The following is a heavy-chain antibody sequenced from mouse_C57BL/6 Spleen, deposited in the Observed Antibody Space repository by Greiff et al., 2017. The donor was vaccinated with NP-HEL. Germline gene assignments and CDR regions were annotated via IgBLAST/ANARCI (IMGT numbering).Heavy chain of an antibody. J-gene: IGHJ3*01. D-gene: IGHD2-4*01. CDR1: GYTFTSYW. CDR3: ARDDYDRAWFAY. CDR2: IHPNSGST. V-gene: IGHV1-64*01. Sequence: VQLQQSGAELVKPGASVKLSCKASGYTFTSYWMHWVKQRPGQGLEWIGMIHPNSGSTNYNEKFKSKATLTVDKSSSTAYMQLSSLTSEDSAVYYCARDDYDRAWFAYWGQGTLVTVSA.